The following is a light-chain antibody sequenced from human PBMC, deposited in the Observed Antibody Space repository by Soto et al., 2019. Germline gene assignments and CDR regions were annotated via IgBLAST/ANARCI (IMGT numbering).Light chain of an antibody. CDR2: DVS. CDR1: SSDVGGYNY. J-gene: IGLJ1*01. CDR3: SSYTGSSPS. V-gene: IGLV2-14*03. Sequence: QSALTQPASVSGSPGQSITISCTGTSSDVGGYNYVSWYQQHPGKAPKLMIYDVSNRPSGVSNRFSGSKSGNTASLTISGLQAEDEADYYCSSYTGSSPSFGTGTKVTVL.